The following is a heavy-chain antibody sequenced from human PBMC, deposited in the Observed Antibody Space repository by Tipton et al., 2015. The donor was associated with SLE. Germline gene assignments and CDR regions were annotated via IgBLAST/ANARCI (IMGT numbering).Heavy chain of an antibody. V-gene: IGHV3-23*01. CDR3: AKVSAQDNDYIWGSYRRPDAFDI. D-gene: IGHD3-16*01. CDR1: GFTFSSYS. CDR2: ISGSGGST. J-gene: IGHJ3*02. Sequence: SLRLSCAASGFTFSSYSMNWVRQAPGEGLEWVSAISGSGGSTYYADSVKGRFTISRDNSKNTLYLQMNSLRAEDTAVYYCAKVSAQDNDYIWGSYRRPDAFDIWGQGTMVTVSS.